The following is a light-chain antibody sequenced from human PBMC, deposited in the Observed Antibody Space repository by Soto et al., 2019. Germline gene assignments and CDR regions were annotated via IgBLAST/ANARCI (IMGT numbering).Light chain of an antibody. CDR1: TSDVGTYKF. Sequence: QSALTQPASVSGSPGQSITISCTGTTSDVGTYKFVSWYQQHPGIAPKLMIYEVSERPSGVSNRFSGSKSGNTASLTISGLQAEDEADYYCCSHAGSHVIFGGGT. J-gene: IGLJ2*01. V-gene: IGLV2-23*02. CDR3: CSHAGSHVI. CDR2: EVS.